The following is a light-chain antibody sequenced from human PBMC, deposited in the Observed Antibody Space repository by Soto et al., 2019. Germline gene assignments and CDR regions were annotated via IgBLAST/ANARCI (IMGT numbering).Light chain of an antibody. CDR1: QSVSSN. CDR2: AAS. V-gene: IGKV3-11*01. Sequence: IVMTQSPATLSVSPGERATLSCRSSQSVSSNLAWYQQKPGQAPRLLIYAASTRATGIPARFSGSGSGTDFTLTISSLEPEDFAVYYCQQRSNWPQVTFGQGTRLEI. J-gene: IGKJ5*01. CDR3: QQRSNWPQVT.